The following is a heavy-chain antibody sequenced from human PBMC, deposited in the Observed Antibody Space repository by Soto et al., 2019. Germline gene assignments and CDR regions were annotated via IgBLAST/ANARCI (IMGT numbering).Heavy chain of an antibody. Sequence: QVQLVQSGAEAKKPGSSVKVSCKASGGGFSNYAISWVRQAPGHGLEWMGGTIPMFPSTNYAQKFHGRLTITADESTTTGYMELSSLRSEDTSLHFCARSGVLGTLDIEYFYYGGQGTLVTVSS. CDR2: TIPMFPST. CDR1: GGGFSNYA. CDR3: ARSGVLGTLDIEYFYY. D-gene: IGHD2-15*01. J-gene: IGHJ4*02. V-gene: IGHV1-69*01.